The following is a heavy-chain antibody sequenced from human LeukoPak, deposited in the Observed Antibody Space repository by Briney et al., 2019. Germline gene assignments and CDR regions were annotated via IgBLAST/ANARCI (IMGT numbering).Heavy chain of an antibody. Sequence: SETLSLTCTVSGGSISSGSYYWSWIRQSAGKGLEWIGHIYISGTTNYNRSLKSRVTISVDTSKNQFSLKLSSVTAADTAVYYCASTHYYDSSGYYGVSQGAFDIWGQGTMVTVSS. D-gene: IGHD3-22*01. V-gene: IGHV4-61*09. CDR1: GGSISSGSYY. CDR3: ASTHYYDSSGYYGVSQGAFDI. CDR2: IYISGTT. J-gene: IGHJ3*02.